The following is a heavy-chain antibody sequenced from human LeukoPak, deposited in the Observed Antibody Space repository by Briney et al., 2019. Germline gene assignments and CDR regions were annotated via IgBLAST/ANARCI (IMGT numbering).Heavy chain of an antibody. CDR2: IRYDGSNK. CDR1: GFSFSTYG. J-gene: IGHJ4*02. V-gene: IGHV3-30*02. Sequence: GGSLRLSCVASGFSFSTYGMHWVRQAPGKGLEWVAFIRYDGSNKYDADSVKGRFTISRDNAKNSLYLQMNSLRAEDTAVYYCARGYLDCDYWGQGTLVTVSS. D-gene: IGHD2-21*01. CDR3: ARGYLDCDY.